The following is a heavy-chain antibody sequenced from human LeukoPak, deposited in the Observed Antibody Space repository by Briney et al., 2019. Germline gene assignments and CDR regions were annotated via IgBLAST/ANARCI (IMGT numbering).Heavy chain of an antibody. J-gene: IGHJ4*02. D-gene: IGHD3-22*01. CDR3: ARLGYYDSSGYTFDY. V-gene: IGHV4-59*08. CDR1: GGSISNYY. CDR2: IYYSGST. Sequence: SETVSCTCSVSGGSISNYYWSWIRQSPGKGLEWIGYIYYSGSTNYSPSLKSRVTISVDTSKNQFSLKLSSVTAADTAVYYCARLGYYDSSGYTFDYWGQGTLVTVSS.